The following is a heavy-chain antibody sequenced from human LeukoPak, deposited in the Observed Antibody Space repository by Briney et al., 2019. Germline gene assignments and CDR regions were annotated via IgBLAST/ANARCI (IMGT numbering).Heavy chain of an antibody. Sequence: GGSLRLSCAASGFTFSDYWMSWVRQAPGKGLEWVANIKYDGSEKYYVDSVRGRFTISRDTAKNSLYLQMNSLRAEDTAVCYCTRDERWGQGTLVTVSS. CDR3: TRDER. J-gene: IGHJ4*02. CDR2: IKYDGSEK. V-gene: IGHV3-7*04. CDR1: GFTFSDYW.